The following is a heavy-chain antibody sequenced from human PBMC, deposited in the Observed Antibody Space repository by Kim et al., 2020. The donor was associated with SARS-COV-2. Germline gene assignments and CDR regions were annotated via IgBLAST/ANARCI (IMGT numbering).Heavy chain of an antibody. D-gene: IGHD6-6*01. V-gene: IGHV3-23*01. CDR3: AKLVFSWSSSSNY. Sequence: YADSVKSRFPNSRDNSKNARYLLMNSLRAEDTAVYYCAKLVFSWSSSSNYWGQGTLVTVSS. J-gene: IGHJ4*02.